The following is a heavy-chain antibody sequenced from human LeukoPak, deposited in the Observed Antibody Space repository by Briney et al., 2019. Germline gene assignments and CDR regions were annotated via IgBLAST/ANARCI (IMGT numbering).Heavy chain of an antibody. CDR1: GGSISTYY. CDR2: IHTSGST. Sequence: SETLSLTCSVSGGSISTYYWSWIRQSAGKGLEWIGRIHTSGSTNYNPSLRSRVTISVDTSKNQFSLKLSSLTAADTAVYYCARGAPEFLEWLLSTHDTFDIWGQGTMVTVSS. D-gene: IGHD3-3*01. CDR3: ARGAPEFLEWLLSTHDTFDI. V-gene: IGHV4-4*07. J-gene: IGHJ3*02.